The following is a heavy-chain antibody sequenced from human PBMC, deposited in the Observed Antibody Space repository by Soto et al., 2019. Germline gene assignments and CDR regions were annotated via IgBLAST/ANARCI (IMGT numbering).Heavy chain of an antibody. CDR2: IDWDDDK. Sequence: GPTLVNPTQTLTLTCTFSGFSLSTGGMCVSWIRQPPGKALEWLALIDWDDDKYYSTSLKTRLTISKDTSKNQVVLTMTNMDPVDTATYYCARIRALDRDSSDHDSWYAFDIWGQGTMVTVSS. V-gene: IGHV2-70*01. CDR3: ARIRALDRDSSDHDSWYAFDI. D-gene: IGHD3-22*01. J-gene: IGHJ3*02. CDR1: GFSLSTGGMC.